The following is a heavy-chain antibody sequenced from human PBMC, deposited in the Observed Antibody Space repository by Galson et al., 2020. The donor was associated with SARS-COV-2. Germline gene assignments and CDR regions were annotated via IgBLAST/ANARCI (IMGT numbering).Heavy chain of an antibody. Sequence: QLGESLKISCAASGFTFSSYGMHWVRQAPDKGLEWVAVISYDGSNKYYADSVKGRFTISRDNSKNTLYLQMNSLRAEDTAVYYCAKGQYYYDSSGPTGYYFDYWGQGTLVTVSS. J-gene: IGHJ4*02. V-gene: IGHV3-30*18. CDR1: GFTFSSYG. D-gene: IGHD3-22*01. CDR2: ISYDGSNK. CDR3: AKGQYYYDSSGPTGYYFDY.